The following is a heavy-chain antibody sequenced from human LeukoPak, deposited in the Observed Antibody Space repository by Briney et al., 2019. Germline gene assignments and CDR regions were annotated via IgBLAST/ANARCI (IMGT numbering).Heavy chain of an antibody. CDR3: ARAAPRGYSYGYVGVYFDY. Sequence: GGSLRLSCAASGFTFSDYYMNWIRQAPGKGLEWVSYVSSSGSTIYYADSVKGRFTISRDNAENSLYLQMNSLRAEDTAVYYCARAAPRGYSYGYVGVYFDYWGQGTLVTVSS. CDR2: VSSSGSTI. D-gene: IGHD5-18*01. V-gene: IGHV3-11*01. CDR1: GFTFSDYY. J-gene: IGHJ4*02.